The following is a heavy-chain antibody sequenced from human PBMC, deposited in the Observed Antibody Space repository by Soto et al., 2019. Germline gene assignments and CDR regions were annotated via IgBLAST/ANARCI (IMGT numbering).Heavy chain of an antibody. Sequence: EVQLVESGGGLVQPGGSLRLSCAASGFTVSTKYMSWVRQAPGKGLEWVSVIYSGGSTFYADSVRGRFTISRDNSKNTVNLQMNSLRAEDTAVYYCAREPWAADYGGQGTLVIFSS. CDR3: AREPWAADY. D-gene: IGHD3-16*01. CDR2: IYSGGST. CDR1: GFTVSTKY. J-gene: IGHJ4*02. V-gene: IGHV3-66*01.